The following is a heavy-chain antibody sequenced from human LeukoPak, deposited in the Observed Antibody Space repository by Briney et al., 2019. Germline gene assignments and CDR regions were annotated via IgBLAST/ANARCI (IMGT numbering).Heavy chain of an antibody. CDR3: TAGSGYCSSTSCYPLFDY. CDR2: IKSKTDGGTT. D-gene: IGHD2-2*01. Sequence: GGSLRLSCAASGFTFSNAWMSWVRQAPGKGLEWVGRIKSKTDGGTTDYAAPVKGRFTISRDDSKNTLYLQMNSLKTEDTAVYYCTAGSGYCSSTSCYPLFDYWGQGTLVTVSS. J-gene: IGHJ4*02. CDR1: GFTFSNAW. V-gene: IGHV3-15*01.